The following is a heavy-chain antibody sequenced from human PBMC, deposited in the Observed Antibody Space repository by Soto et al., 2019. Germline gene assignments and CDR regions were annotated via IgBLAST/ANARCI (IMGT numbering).Heavy chain of an antibody. J-gene: IGHJ6*02. CDR1: GGSISSGGYS. V-gene: IGHV4-30-2*01. D-gene: IGHD2-15*01. CDR3: ARVRGRYCSGGSCYHPGKYVMDV. Sequence: SETLSLTCAVSGGSISSGGYSWSWIRQPPGKGLEWIGYIYHSGSTYYNPSLKSRVTISVDRSKNQFSLKLSSVTAADTAVYYCARVRGRYCSGGSCYHPGKYVMDVWGQGTTVTVSS. CDR2: IYHSGST.